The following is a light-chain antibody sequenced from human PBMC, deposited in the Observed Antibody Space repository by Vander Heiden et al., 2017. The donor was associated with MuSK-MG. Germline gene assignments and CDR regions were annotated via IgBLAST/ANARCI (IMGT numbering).Light chain of an antibody. CDR3: QRDGSSPIT. J-gene: IGKJ5*01. V-gene: IGKV3-20*01. CDR1: QSVSSSY. CDR2: GAS. Sequence: EIALTQSPGTLSLSPGERATLSCRASQSVSSSYLAWYQQKPGQAPRLLIYGASSRATGIPDRFSGSGSGTDFTLTISRLEPEDFAVYYCQRDGSSPITFGQGTRLEIK.